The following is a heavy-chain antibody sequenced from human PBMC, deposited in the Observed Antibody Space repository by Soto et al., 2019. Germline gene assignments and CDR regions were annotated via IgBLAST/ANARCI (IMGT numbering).Heavy chain of an antibody. D-gene: IGHD3-3*01. CDR2: ISYDGSNK. CDR3: AKDRDSITIFGVVDDY. Sequence: QVQLVESGGGVVQPGRSLRLSCAASGFTFSSYGMHWVRQAPGKGLEWVAVISYDGSNKYYADSVKGRFTISRDNSKNTLYLQMNSLRAEATAVYYCAKDRDSITIFGVVDDYWGQGTLVTVSA. CDR1: GFTFSSYG. V-gene: IGHV3-30*18. J-gene: IGHJ4*02.